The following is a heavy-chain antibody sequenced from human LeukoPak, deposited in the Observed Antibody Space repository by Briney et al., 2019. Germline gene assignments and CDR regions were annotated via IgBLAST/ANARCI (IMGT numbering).Heavy chain of an antibody. J-gene: IGHJ5*02. V-gene: IGHV1-8*01. Sequence: ASVKVSCKASGYTFTSYDINWVRQATGQGLEWMGWMNPNSGNTGYAQKFQGRVTMTRNTSISTAYMELSSLRSEDTAVYYCARRGRMVRTYNWFDPWGQGTLVTVSS. CDR1: GYTFTSYD. D-gene: IGHD5-18*01. CDR2: MNPNSGNT. CDR3: ARRGRMVRTYNWFDP.